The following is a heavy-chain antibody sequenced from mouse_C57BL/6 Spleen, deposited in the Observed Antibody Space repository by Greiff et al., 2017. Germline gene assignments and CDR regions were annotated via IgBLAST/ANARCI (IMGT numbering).Heavy chain of an antibody. CDR1: GYTFTDYE. V-gene: IGHV1-15*01. J-gene: IGHJ2*01. CDR2: IDPETGGT. CDR3: TRYPLTQDFGY. D-gene: IGHD4-1*01. Sequence: QVQLQQSGAELVRPGASVTLSCKASGYTFTDYEMHWVKQTPVHGLEWIGAIDPETGGTAYNQKFKGKAILTADKSSSTAYMELRSLTSEDSAVYYCTRYPLTQDFGYWGQGTTLTVSS.